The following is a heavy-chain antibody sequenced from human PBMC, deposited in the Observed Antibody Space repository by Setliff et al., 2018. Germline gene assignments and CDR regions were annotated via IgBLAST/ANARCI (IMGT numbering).Heavy chain of an antibody. CDR1: GYTFSSYA. CDR2: FHPYSGHT. Sequence: ASVKVSCKASGYTFSSYAVNWVRQAPGQGLEWMGRFHPYSGHTNYAQWLQDRVTMTIDTSATTVYMELKSLRSDDTAVYYCVRSSAPQVVLAADFDFWGQGTPVTVSS. CDR3: VRSSAPQVVLAADFDF. D-gene: IGHD6-19*01. V-gene: IGHV1-18*01. J-gene: IGHJ4*02.